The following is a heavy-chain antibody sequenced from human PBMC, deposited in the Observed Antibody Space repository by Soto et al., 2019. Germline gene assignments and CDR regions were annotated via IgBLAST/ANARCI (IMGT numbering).Heavy chain of an antibody. CDR1: GGSVSSAGYF. CDR3: ARHRPAASRYAYYHYMDV. CDR2: VYFSGDS. Sequence: QLQLEESGPGLVKPSETLSLICTVSGGSVSSAGYFWGWIRQPPGKGLEWLGSVYFSGDSYYNPSLKSGVAMSVDTSKSQFSLNLTSATAADTAVYYCARHRPAASRYAYYHYMDVWGKGTTVTVSS. J-gene: IGHJ6*03. D-gene: IGHD3-9*01. V-gene: IGHV4-39*01.